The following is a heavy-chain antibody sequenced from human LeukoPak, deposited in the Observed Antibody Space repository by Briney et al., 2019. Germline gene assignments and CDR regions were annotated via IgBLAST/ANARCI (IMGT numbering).Heavy chain of an antibody. V-gene: IGHV3-21*05. CDR1: GFTFSSYE. J-gene: IGHJ4*02. D-gene: IGHD2/OR15-2a*01. CDR2: ISSSSSYI. CDR3: GSSTTHRALGY. Sequence: GGSLRLSCAASGFTFSSYEMNWVRQAPGKGLEWVSYISSSSSYIYYADSVKGRFTISRDNAKNSLYLQMNSLRAEDTAVYYCGSSTTHRALGYWGRGTLVTVSS.